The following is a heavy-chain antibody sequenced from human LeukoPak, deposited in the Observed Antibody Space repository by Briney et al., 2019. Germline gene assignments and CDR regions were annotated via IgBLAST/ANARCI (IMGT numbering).Heavy chain of an antibody. Sequence: PGGSLRLSCAASGFTFSSYGMHWVRQAPGKGLEWAAVIWHDGNNKYYADSVKGRFTISRDNSKNTLYLQMNTLRAEDTAVYYCARGPGSSVYASAIDDWGQGTLVTVSS. V-gene: IGHV3-33*01. CDR1: GFTFSSYG. CDR3: ARGPGSSVYASAIDD. D-gene: IGHD2-8*01. CDR2: IWHDGNNK. J-gene: IGHJ4*02.